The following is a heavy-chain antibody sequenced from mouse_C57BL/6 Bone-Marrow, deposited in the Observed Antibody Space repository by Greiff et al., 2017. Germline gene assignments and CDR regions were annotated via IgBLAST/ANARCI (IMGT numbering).Heavy chain of an antibody. CDR3: ARNYVYEWCYAMDY. J-gene: IGHJ4*01. CDR1: GYTFTSYW. D-gene: IGHD2-2*01. Sequence: QVHVKQSGAELATPGASVKLSCKASGYTFTSYWMHWVKQRPGQGLEWIGYINPSSGYTKYNQKFKDKATLTADKSSSTAYMQLSSLTYEDSAVYYCARNYVYEWCYAMDYWGQGTSVTVSS. CDR2: INPSSGYT. V-gene: IGHV1-7*01.